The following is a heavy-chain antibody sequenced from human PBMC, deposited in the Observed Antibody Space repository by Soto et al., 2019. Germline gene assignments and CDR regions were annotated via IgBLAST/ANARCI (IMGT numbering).Heavy chain of an antibody. CDR3: ARDLGLLTGFDY. CDR2: IWYDGSNK. CDR1: GFTFSSDG. Sequence: QVQLVESGGGVVQPGRSLRLSCAASGFTFSSDGMHWVRQAPGKGLEWVAVIWYDGSNKYYADSVKGRFTISRDNSKNTLYLQMNSLRAEDTAVYYCARDLGLLTGFDYWGQGTLVTVSS. J-gene: IGHJ4*02. D-gene: IGHD2-15*01. V-gene: IGHV3-33*01.